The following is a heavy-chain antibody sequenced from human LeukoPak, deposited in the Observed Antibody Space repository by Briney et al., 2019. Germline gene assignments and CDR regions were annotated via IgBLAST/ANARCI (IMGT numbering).Heavy chain of an antibody. V-gene: IGHV3-21*01. CDR3: ARDSHFRGRHFDY. CDR2: ISSSSSYI. Sequence: GGSLRLSCAASGFTFSSYSMNWVRQAPGKGLEWVSSISSSSSYIYYADSVKGPFTISRDNAKNSLYLQMNSLRAEDTAVYYCARDSHFRGRHFDYWGQGTLVTVSS. J-gene: IGHJ4*02. CDR1: GFTFSSYS.